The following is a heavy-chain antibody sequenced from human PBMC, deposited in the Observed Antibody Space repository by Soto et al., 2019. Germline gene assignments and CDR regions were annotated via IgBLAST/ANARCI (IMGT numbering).Heavy chain of an antibody. CDR2: IYYSGGT. CDR1: GGSISSGDYY. V-gene: IGHV4-30-4*01. J-gene: IGHJ3*02. D-gene: IGHD3-22*01. CDR3: ARGITMLVPRGAFDI. Sequence: QVQLQESGPGLVKPSQTLSLTCTVSGGSISSGDYYWSWIRQPPGKGLEWIGYIYYSGGTYYNPSLKSRVTISVDTSKNQFSPKLSSVTAADTAVFYCARGITMLVPRGAFDIWGQGTMVTVSS.